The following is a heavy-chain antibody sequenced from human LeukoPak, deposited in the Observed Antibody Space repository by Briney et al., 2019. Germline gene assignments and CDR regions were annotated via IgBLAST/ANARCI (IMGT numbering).Heavy chain of an antibody. CDR2: SGTAGDT. CDR3: AKKTPGTHPFDS. J-gene: IGHJ4*02. V-gene: IGHV3-23*01. Sequence: GGSLRLSCAASGFTFSSSAMNWVRQAPGKGLEWVSASGTAGDTYYADSVKGRFSISRDDSKNTLFLQMTSLRAEDTAVYYCAKKTPGTHPFDSWGQGTLVTVSP. D-gene: IGHD6-13*01. CDR1: GFTFSSSA.